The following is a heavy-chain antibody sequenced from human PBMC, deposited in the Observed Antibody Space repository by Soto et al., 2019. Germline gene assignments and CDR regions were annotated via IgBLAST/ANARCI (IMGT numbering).Heavy chain of an antibody. V-gene: IGHV3-23*01. CDR2: IIGSGDST. Sequence: EVQLLESGGGLVQPGGSLRLSCAASGFTFSTYAMSWVRQAPGRGLEWVSTIIGSGDSTYYADSVKGRFTISRDNSKNTLYLQMNSLRAEDTAVYYCAKESSSGWNFDSWGQGTLVTVSS. CDR3: AKESSSGWNFDS. CDR1: GFTFSTYA. J-gene: IGHJ4*02. D-gene: IGHD6-19*01.